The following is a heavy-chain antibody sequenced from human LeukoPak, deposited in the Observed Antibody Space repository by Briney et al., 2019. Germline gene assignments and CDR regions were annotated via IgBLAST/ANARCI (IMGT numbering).Heavy chain of an antibody. CDR3: ARDSTSIAARPDYYYMDV. Sequence: ASVKVSCKASGYTFTSYGISWVRQAPGQGLEWMGWISAYNGNTNYAQKLQGRVTMTTDTSTSTAYMELRSLRSDDTAVYYCARDSTSIAARPDYYYMDVWGKGTTVTVSS. V-gene: IGHV1-18*01. CDR1: GYTFTSYG. D-gene: IGHD6-6*01. CDR2: ISAYNGNT. J-gene: IGHJ6*03.